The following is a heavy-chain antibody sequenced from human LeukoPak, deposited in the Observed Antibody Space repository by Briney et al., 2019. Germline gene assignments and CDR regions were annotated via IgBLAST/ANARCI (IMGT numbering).Heavy chain of an antibody. V-gene: IGHV3-30*02. Sequence: PGGSLGLSCAASGFTFSCYGMHWVRQAPGKGLGVVAIKRYDGNNKYYADSGEGRFTISRDNSKKTLFLQMNRLRGEDTAGYYCWKEQQLVRYFDYWGQGTLVTVSS. CDR2: KRYDGNNK. CDR1: GFTFSCYG. D-gene: IGHD6-13*01. CDR3: WKEQQLVRYFDY. J-gene: IGHJ4*02.